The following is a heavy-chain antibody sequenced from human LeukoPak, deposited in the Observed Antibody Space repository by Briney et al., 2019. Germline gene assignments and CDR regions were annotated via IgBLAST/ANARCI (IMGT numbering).Heavy chain of an antibody. CDR1: GGSISSYY. D-gene: IGHD6-13*01. CDR3: ASKGIAAAGTIDY. V-gene: IGHV4-59*01. CDR2: IYYSGST. J-gene: IGHJ4*02. Sequence: KASETLSLTCTVSGGSISSYYWSCIRQPPGKGLEWIGYIYYSGSTNYNPSLKSRVTISVDTSKNQFSLKLSSVTAADTAVYYCASKGIAAAGTIDYWGQRTLVTVSS.